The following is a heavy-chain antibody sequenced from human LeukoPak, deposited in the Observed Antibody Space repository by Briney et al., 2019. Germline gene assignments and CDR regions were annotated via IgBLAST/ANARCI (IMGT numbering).Heavy chain of an antibody. Sequence: ASVTVSCKASGYTFTSYDINWVRQAPGQGLEWMGWMNPNSGNTGYAQKFQGRVTITRNTSISTAYMELSSLRSEDTAVYYCARPHYDFWSGYSPLCDYWGQGTLVTVSS. CDR1: GYTFTSYD. J-gene: IGHJ4*02. D-gene: IGHD3-3*01. CDR2: MNPNSGNT. CDR3: ARPHYDFWSGYSPLCDY. V-gene: IGHV1-8*03.